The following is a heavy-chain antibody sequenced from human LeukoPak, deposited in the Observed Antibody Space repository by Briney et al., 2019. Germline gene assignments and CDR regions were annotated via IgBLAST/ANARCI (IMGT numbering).Heavy chain of an antibody. CDR3: AKGGVGYSYGFFDY. Sequence: GGSLRLSCAASGFTFNSYAMGWVRQAPGKGLEWVSAISGSGGSTYYADSVKGRFTISRDNSKNTLYLQMNSLRAEDTAVYYCAKGGVGYSYGFFDYWGQGTLVTVSS. J-gene: IGHJ4*02. CDR1: GFTFNSYA. D-gene: IGHD5-18*01. V-gene: IGHV3-23*01. CDR2: ISGSGGST.